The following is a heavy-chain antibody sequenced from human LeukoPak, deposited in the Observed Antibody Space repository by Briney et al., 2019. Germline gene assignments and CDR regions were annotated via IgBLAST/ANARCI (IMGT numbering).Heavy chain of an antibody. CDR2: ISGSGGST. D-gene: IGHD3-22*01. J-gene: IGHJ4*02. CDR1: GFTFSSYA. V-gene: IGHV3-23*01. CDR3: AKDSYYYDSTWLFDY. Sequence: GGSLRLSCAASGFTFSSYAMSWVRQAPGKGLEWVSAISGSGGSTYYADSVKGRFTISRDNSKNTLYLQMNSLRAEDTAVYYCAKDSYYYDSTWLFDYWGQGTLVTVSS.